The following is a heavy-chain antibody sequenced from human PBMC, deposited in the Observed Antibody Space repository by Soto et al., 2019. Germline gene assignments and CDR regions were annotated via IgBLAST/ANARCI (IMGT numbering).Heavy chain of an antibody. CDR3: ARAWHLDWFFSPLGY. V-gene: IGHV1-46*03. CDR1: GNIFTNYY. CDR2: INPSGDIT. J-gene: IGHJ4*01. Sequence: ASVKVCCKAAGNIFTNYYMYWVRQAPGHGLEWMGVINPSGDITTYAQKFQGRCTITRDTSTGTVYMELSSLRSEDSAVYYCARAWHLDWFFSPLGYWGHGTLVTVSS. D-gene: IGHD3-9*01.